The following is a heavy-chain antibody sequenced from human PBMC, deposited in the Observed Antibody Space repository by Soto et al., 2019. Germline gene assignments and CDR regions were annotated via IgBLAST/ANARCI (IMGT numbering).Heavy chain of an antibody. CDR3: ATDYYGSGSYSYFDY. D-gene: IGHD3-10*01. J-gene: IGHJ4*02. CDR1: GYTFTGYY. Sequence: ASVKVSCKASGYTFTGYYMHWVRQAPGQGLEWMGRINPSSGSTSYAQKFQGRVTMTRDTSTSTVYMELSSLRSEDTAVYYCATDYYGSGSYSYFDYWGQGTLVTVSS. V-gene: IGHV1-46*01. CDR2: INPSSGST.